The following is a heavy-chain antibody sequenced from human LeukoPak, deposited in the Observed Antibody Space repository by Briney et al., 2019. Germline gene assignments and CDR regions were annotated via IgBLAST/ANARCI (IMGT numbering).Heavy chain of an antibody. CDR2: ISSSSSYI. V-gene: IGHV3-21*01. CDR3: ARDRGSGPSAFDI. CDR1: GFTFSSYA. Sequence: GGSLRLSCAASGFTFSSYAMNWVRQAPGKGLEWVSSISSSSSYIYYADSVKGRFTISRDNAKNSLYLQMNSLRAEDTAVYYCARDRGSGPSAFDIWGQGTMVTVSS. J-gene: IGHJ3*02. D-gene: IGHD2-15*01.